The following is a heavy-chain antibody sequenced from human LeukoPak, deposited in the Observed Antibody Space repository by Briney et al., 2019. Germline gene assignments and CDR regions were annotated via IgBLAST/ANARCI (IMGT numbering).Heavy chain of an antibody. V-gene: IGHV1-69*05. D-gene: IGHD3-22*01. CDR1: GGTFSSYA. CDR2: IVPVFGTA. J-gene: IGHJ4*02. CDR3: ARDYYYDSSGLDY. Sequence: SVKVSCKASGGTFSSYAISWVRQAPGQGLEWMGRIVPVFGTANYAQKFQGRVTITTDESTSTAYMELSSLRSEDTAVYYCARDYYYDSSGLDYWGQGTLVTVSS.